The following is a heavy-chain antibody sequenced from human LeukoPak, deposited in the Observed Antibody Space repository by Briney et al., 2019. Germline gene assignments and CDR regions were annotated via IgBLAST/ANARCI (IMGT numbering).Heavy chain of an antibody. Sequence: ASVKVSCKASVYTYTGYYIHWVRQAPGQGLEWMGWINPNSGDTNYAQKFQGRVTMTRDTSITTAYMELSSQRSDDTALYYCARDPILTGYYWPYYFDYWGQGTLVTVSS. V-gene: IGHV1-2*02. CDR2: INPNSGDT. CDR3: ARDPILTGYYWPYYFDY. J-gene: IGHJ4*02. CDR1: VYTYTGYY. D-gene: IGHD3-9*01.